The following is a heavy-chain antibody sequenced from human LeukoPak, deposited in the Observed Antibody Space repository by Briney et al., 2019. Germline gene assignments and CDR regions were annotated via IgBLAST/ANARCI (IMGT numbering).Heavy chain of an antibody. V-gene: IGHV3-30*02. CDR1: GFTFSSYG. Sequence: PGGSLRLSCAASGFTFSSYGMHWVRQAPGKGLEWLSYIRFDGTTTYYADSVKGRFTVSRDNSKNTLYLQMDTLRPEDTAVYYCAKPPGDYIYFDNWGQGSMVTVSS. CDR3: AKPPGDYIYFDN. CDR2: IRFDGTTT. J-gene: IGHJ4*02. D-gene: IGHD4-17*01.